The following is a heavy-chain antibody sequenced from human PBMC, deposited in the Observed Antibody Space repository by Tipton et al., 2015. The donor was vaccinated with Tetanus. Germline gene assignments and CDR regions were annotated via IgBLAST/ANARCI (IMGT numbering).Heavy chain of an antibody. Sequence: TLSLTCAVSGGSISSGGYSWTWIRQPPGKGLQWIGYMYYSGTTYYKPSLKSRVTMSVDRSMNQFSLNLNSVTAADTAVYYCARGHLRGIVVAVFDYWGQGTLVSVSS. CDR2: MYYSGTT. CDR3: ARGHLRGIVVAVFDY. D-gene: IGHD2-15*01. V-gene: IGHV4-30-2*01. J-gene: IGHJ4*02. CDR1: GGSISSGGYS.